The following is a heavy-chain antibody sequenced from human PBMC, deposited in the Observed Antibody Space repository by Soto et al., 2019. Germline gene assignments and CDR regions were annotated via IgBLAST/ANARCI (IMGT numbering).Heavy chain of an antibody. CDR3: ARSGVAARSNWFDP. V-gene: IGHV3-30*03. CDR2: ISYDGSNK. D-gene: IGHD6-6*01. CDR1: GFTFSSYG. J-gene: IGHJ5*02. Sequence: GGSLRLSCAASGFTFSSYGMHWVRQAPGKGLEWVAVISYDGSNKYYADSVKGRFTISRDNAKNTLYLQMNSLRAEDTAVYYCARSGVAARSNWFDPWGQGTLVTVSS.